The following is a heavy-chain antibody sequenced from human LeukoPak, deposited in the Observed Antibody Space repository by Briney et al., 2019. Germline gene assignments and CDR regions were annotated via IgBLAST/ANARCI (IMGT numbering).Heavy chain of an antibody. CDR1: GGSISSSSYY. CDR2: IYYSGNT. J-gene: IGHJ3*01. Sequence: SETLSLTCTVSGGSISSSSYYWGWIRQPPGKGLEWIGSIYYSGNTFDNPSLKSRVTISVDTSKNQFSLKLSSVTAADTAVYYCARYSGSHYAFDVWGQGTMVTISS. V-gene: IGHV4-39*01. CDR3: ARYSGSHYAFDV. D-gene: IGHD1-26*01.